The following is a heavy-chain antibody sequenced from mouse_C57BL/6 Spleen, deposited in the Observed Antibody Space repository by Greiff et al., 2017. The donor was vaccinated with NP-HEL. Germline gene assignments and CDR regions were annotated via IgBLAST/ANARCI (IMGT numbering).Heavy chain of an antibody. V-gene: IGHV6-3*01. CDR3: TGDLYAMDD. J-gene: IGHJ4*01. Sequence: EVKVVESGGGLVQPGGSMKLSCVASGFTFSNYWMNWVRQSPEKGLEWVAQIRLKSDNYATHYAESVKGRFTISRDDSKSSVYLQMNNVRSEYTGIYYCTGDLYAMDDWGQGTSVTVSS. CDR2: IRLKSDNYAT. D-gene: IGHD2-4*01. CDR1: GFTFSNYW.